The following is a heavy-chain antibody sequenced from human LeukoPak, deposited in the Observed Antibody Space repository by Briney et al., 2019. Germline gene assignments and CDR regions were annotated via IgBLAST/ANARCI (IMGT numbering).Heavy chain of an antibody. Sequence: GRSLRLSCAASGCTFSRYGMHWVRHGPGKGVEWVAVIWYDGSKKYYADSVKGRFTISRDNSKNKLYLQMNSLRAEDTAVYYCARDLRLGYYDSSFPDYWGQGTLVTVSS. CDR2: IWYDGSKK. CDR3: ARDLRLGYYDSSFPDY. V-gene: IGHV3-33*01. CDR1: GCTFSRYG. J-gene: IGHJ4*02. D-gene: IGHD3-22*01.